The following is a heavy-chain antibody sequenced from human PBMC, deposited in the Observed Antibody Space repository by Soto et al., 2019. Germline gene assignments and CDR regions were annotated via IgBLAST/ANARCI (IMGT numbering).Heavy chain of an antibody. V-gene: IGHV3-30*18. J-gene: IGHJ3*02. CDR3: AKGLGPGGRGASDI. CDR2: IGYDGSNK. CDR1: GFTFSSYG. Sequence: QVQLVESGGGVVQPGRSLRLSCAASGFTFSSYGMHWVRQAPGKGLEWVALIGYDGSNKYYADSVNGRFTIARDNATNTLYLQMNSLRPEVTAVSYFAKGLGPGGRGASDIWGQGTMVTVSS. D-gene: IGHD3-10*01.